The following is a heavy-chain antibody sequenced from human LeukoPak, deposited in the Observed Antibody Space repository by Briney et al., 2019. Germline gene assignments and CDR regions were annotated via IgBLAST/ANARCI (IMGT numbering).Heavy chain of an antibody. D-gene: IGHD2-2*01. V-gene: IGHV3-21*01. J-gene: IGHJ6*02. CDR1: GFTSSSYS. CDR3: ARDRVVPAAVRGYYYGMDV. Sequence: GGSLRHSCAASGFTSSSYSMNWVREAPGKGLEWVSSISSSSSYIYYADSVKGRFTISRDNAKNSLYLQMNSLRAEDTAVYYCARDRVVPAAVRGYYYGMDVWGQGTTVTVSS. CDR2: ISSSSSYI.